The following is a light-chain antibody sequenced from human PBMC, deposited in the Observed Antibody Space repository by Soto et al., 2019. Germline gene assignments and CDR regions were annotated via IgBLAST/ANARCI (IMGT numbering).Light chain of an antibody. V-gene: IGLV2-14*01. CDR2: EVS. J-gene: IGLJ3*02. CDR3: TSYTATNTLEGV. CDR1: TSDVGGYKY. Sequence: QSVLTQPASVSGSPGQSITISCTTTTSDVGGYKYVSWYQQHPGKAPKLIIYEVSNRPSGVSNRFSGSKSGNTASLTISGLQTDDEADYYCTSYTATNTLEGVFGGGTKLTVL.